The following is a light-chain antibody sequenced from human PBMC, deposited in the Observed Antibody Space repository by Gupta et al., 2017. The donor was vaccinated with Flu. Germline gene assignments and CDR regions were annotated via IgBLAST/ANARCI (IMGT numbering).Light chain of an antibody. CDR3: SSFASTDTPMV. V-gene: IGLV2-14*03. CDR2: DVS. J-gene: IGLJ3*02. Sequence: ITISCTGTSSDVGDYNYVSWYQQHPGKAPKLMISDVSNRPSGVSYRFSGSKSGNTASLTISGLQAEDEADYYCSSFASTDTPMVFGGGTKLTGL. CDR1: SSDVGDYNY.